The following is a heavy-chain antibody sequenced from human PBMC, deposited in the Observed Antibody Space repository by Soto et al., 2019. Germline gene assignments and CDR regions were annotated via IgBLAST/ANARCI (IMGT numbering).Heavy chain of an antibody. D-gene: IGHD1-1*01. Sequence: EVQLVESGGGLVQPGGSLRLSCAASGFTFSSYSMNWVRQAPGKGLEWVSYISSSSSTIYYADSVKGRFTISRDNAKNSLYLQMNSLRAEDTAVYYCVRDKPGTRYDMDVWGKGTTVTVSS. V-gene: IGHV3-48*01. CDR3: VRDKPGTRYDMDV. CDR2: ISSSSSTI. CDR1: GFTFSSYS. J-gene: IGHJ6*03.